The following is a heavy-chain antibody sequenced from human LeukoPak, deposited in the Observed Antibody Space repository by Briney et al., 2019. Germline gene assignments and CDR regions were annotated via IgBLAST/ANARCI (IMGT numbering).Heavy chain of an antibody. J-gene: IGHJ4*02. D-gene: IGHD1-14*01. Sequence: PGGSLRLSCAASGLTFSSYGMHWVRQAPGKGLEWVAFIRNEGSNKYYADSVKGRFTISRDNSKNTLYPQMNSLRAEDTAVYYCAKDCLRPVVFDYWGQGTPVTVSS. CDR2: IRNEGSNK. CDR1: GLTFSSYG. CDR3: AKDCLRPVVFDY. V-gene: IGHV3-30*02.